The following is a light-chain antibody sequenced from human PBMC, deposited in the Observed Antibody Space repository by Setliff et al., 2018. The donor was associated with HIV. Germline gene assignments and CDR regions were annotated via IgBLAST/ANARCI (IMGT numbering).Light chain of an antibody. V-gene: IGLV2-23*02. CDR2: EVN. Sequence: QSALTQPASVSGSPGQSITISCSGTSSDVGSYNLVSWYQQHPGRAPKLIIYEVNKRPSEVSVRFSASKSDNTASLTISEVQADDEADYYCCSYTGDDTLYVFGTGTKV. CDR1: SSDVGSYNL. J-gene: IGLJ1*01. CDR3: CSYTGDDTLYV.